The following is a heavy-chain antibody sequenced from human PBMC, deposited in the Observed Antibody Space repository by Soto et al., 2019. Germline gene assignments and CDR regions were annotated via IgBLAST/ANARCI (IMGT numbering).Heavy chain of an antibody. V-gene: IGHV3-15*01. Sequence: GGSLRLSCAASGFIFTNAWMSWVRQAPGKGLESVGRIKSKTNGWATDYAAPVKGRFTISRDDSKNTLYLQMDSLKTEDTAVYYCTSGTFRAFRGVLDQWGQGTLVTVSS. CDR2: IKSKTNGWAT. J-gene: IGHJ4*02. D-gene: IGHD3-16*01. CDR1: GFIFTNAW. CDR3: TSGTFRAFRGVLDQ.